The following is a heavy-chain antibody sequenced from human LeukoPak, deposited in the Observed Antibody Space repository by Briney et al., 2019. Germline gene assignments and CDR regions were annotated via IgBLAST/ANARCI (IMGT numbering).Heavy chain of an antibody. CDR1: GYTFTGYY. V-gene: IGHV1-2*02. CDR2: INPNSGGT. Sequence: ASVKVSCKASGYTFTGYYMHWVRQAPGQGLEWMGWINPNSGGTNYAQKFQGRVTMTRGTSISTAYMELSRLGSDDTAVYYCARMFRYDHGDDHFSGWGQGTLVTVSS. J-gene: IGHJ4*02. CDR3: ARMFRYDHGDDHFSG. D-gene: IGHD5-12*01.